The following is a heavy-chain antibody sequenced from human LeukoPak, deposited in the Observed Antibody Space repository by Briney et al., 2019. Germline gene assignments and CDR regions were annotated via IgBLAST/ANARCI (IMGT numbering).Heavy chain of an antibody. D-gene: IGHD1-26*01. V-gene: IGHV4-4*07. CDR3: ARGPYSGSNFDY. CDR1: GGSISSYY. J-gene: IGHJ4*02. Sequence: EPSETLSLTCTVSGGSISSYYWSWIRQPAGKGLEWIGRIFPGGGTNYNPSLKSRVTMSVDTSKNQFSLRLSSVTAVDTAVYYCARGPYSGSNFDYWGQGSLVIVSS. CDR2: IFPGGGT.